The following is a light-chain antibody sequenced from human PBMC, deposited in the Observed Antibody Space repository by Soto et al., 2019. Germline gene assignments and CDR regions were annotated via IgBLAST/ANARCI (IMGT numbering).Light chain of an antibody. CDR1: SSDVGSYNY. Sequence: QSALTQPPSASGSPGQSVTISCTGTSSDVGSYNYVSWYQQHPGKAPKLMIYEVTKRPSGVPDRFSGSKSGNTASLTVSGLQAEDEADYYCSSFAGSNNLGVVFGGGTQLTVL. CDR2: EVT. V-gene: IGLV2-8*01. CDR3: SSFAGSNNLGVV. J-gene: IGLJ2*01.